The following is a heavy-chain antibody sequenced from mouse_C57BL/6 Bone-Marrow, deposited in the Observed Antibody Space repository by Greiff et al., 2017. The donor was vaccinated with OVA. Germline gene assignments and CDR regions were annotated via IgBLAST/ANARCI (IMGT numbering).Heavy chain of an antibody. CDR1: GYTFTDHY. CDR2: INPNNGGT. J-gene: IGHJ1*03. Sequence: EVQLQQSGPELVKPGASVKISCKASGYTFTDHYMNWVKQSHGKSLEWIGDINPNNGGTSYNQKFKGKATLTVDKSSSTAYMELLRLTSEDSAVYYCARRLYFDVWGTGTTVTVSS. V-gene: IGHV1-26*01. CDR3: ARRLYFDV.